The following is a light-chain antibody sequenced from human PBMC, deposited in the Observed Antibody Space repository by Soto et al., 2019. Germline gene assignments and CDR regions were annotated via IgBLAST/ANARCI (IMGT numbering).Light chain of an antibody. V-gene: IGKV3-20*01. J-gene: IGKJ1*01. CDR2: GAS. CDR3: QQYDTSPRT. CDR1: QTVNSIY. Sequence: EIVLTQSPGTLSLYRGERATLSCRASQTVNSIYFAWYQRKPGQAPRLLIYGASNRATGIPDRFSGSGSGTDFTLTISRLEAEDFGVYHCQQYDTSPRTFGQGTKVKIK.